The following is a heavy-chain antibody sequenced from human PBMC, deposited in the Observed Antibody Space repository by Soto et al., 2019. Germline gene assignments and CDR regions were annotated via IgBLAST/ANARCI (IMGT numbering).Heavy chain of an antibody. J-gene: IGHJ5*02. Sequence: GASVKVSCKASGGTFSSYAISWVRQAPGQGLEWMGGIIPIFGTANYAQKFQGRVTITADESTSTAYMELSSLRSEDTAVYYCARGNNDGVVTTDNWFDPWGQGTLVTVSS. CDR3: ARGNNDGVVTTDNWFDP. V-gene: IGHV1-69*13. CDR1: GGTFSSYA. D-gene: IGHD3-22*01. CDR2: IIPIFGTA.